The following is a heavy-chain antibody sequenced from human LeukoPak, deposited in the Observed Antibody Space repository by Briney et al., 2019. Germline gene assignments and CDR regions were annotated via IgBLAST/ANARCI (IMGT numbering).Heavy chain of an antibody. CDR2: IRSKAYRGTT. J-gene: IGHJ6*02. D-gene: IGHD3-10*01. CDR1: GFTFGDHA. Sequence: PGGSLRRSCTASGFTFGDHAMSWVRQTPGKGLEWVGFIRSKAYRGTTEYAPSVKGRFTISRDDSKSIPYLQMNSLKTEDPAVYYCSRGPLPLWLYDGMDVWGQGTTVTVSS. CDR3: SRGPLPLWLYDGMDV. V-gene: IGHV3-49*04.